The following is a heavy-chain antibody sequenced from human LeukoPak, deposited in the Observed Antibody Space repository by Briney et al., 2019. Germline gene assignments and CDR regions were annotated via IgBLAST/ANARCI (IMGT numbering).Heavy chain of an antibody. Sequence: GGSLRLSCAASGFTFVNYGFHWVRQAPGKGLEWVAFICHDGSNTYYIDSVKGRFTISRDKSMLYLQMNSLGPDDTAVYYCAKEPRLRTAGWWAEFDLWGQGTLVTVSS. CDR1: GFTFVNYG. CDR3: AKEPRLRTAGWWAEFDL. CDR2: ICHDGSNT. J-gene: IGHJ4*02. D-gene: IGHD2-15*01. V-gene: IGHV3-30*02.